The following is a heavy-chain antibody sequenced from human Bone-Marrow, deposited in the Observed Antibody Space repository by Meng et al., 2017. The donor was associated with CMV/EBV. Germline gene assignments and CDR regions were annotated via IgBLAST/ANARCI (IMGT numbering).Heavy chain of an antibody. J-gene: IGHJ6*01. CDR1: GFIFSDYA. D-gene: IGHD2-2*02. CDR3: ARDLDIVVVPAAISYYYYYGMDV. Sequence: GESLKISCAASGFIFSDYAMSWVRQVPGKGLEWVSSISSSSSYIYYADSVKGRFTISRDNAKNSLYLQMNSLRAEDTAVYYCARDLDIVVVPAAISYYYYYGMDVWGQGTTVTGSS. CDR2: ISSSSSYI. V-gene: IGHV3-21*01.